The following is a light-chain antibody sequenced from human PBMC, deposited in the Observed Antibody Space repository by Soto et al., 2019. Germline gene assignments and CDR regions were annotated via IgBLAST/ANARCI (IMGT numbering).Light chain of an antibody. CDR3: QQYGTSPTT. J-gene: IGKJ2*01. CDR2: GAS. Sequence: EIVLTQSPGTLSLSPGERATLSCRASQTVNSNSLAWYQQRPGQAPRLLIYGASSRATDIPDRFSGSGSGADFTLSIIGVEPEDSAVYYCQQYGTSPTTFGQGTNLEIK. CDR1: QTVNSNS. V-gene: IGKV3-20*01.